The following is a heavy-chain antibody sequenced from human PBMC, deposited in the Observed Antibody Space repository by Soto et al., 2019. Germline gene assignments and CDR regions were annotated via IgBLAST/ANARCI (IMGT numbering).Heavy chain of an antibody. CDR3: ARDGDVNTGFGKDY. D-gene: IGHD3-16*01. J-gene: IGHJ4*02. CDR1: GFPFSSYG. Sequence: SLRLSCAASGFPFSSYGMHWVRQAPGKGLEWVAFIWHDGGNKFYAGSVKGRFTISRDNSKNTLYLQMTSLSAEDTAMYYCARDGDVNTGFGKDYWGQGTLVTVSS. CDR2: IWHDGGNK. V-gene: IGHV3-33*01.